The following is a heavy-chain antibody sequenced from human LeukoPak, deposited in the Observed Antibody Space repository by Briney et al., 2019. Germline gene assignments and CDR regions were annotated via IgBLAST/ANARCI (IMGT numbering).Heavy chain of an antibody. CDR2: ISGSGGST. CDR1: GFTFSSYA. D-gene: IGHD1-26*01. Sequence: GGSLRLSCAASGFTFSSYAMSWVRQAPGKGLEWVSAISGSGGSTYYADSVKGRFTISRDNAKNSLYLQMNSLRDEDTAVYYCARIRSGYFDSWGQGTLVTVSS. CDR3: ARIRSGYFDS. J-gene: IGHJ4*02. V-gene: IGHV3-23*01.